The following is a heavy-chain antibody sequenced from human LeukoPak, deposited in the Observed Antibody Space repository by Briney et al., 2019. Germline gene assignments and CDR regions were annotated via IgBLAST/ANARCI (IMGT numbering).Heavy chain of an antibody. D-gene: IGHD6-19*01. CDR1: GGSISSGGYY. CDR2: IYYSGST. V-gene: IGHV4-31*03. J-gene: IGHJ4*02. CDR3: ARDPAGGIAVAGFFDY. Sequence: PSQTLSLTCTVSGGSISSGGYYWSWIRQHPGKGLVWIGYIYYSGSTYYNPSLKSRVTISVDTSKNQFSLKLSSVTAADTAVYYCARDPAGGIAVAGFFDYWGQGTLVTVSS.